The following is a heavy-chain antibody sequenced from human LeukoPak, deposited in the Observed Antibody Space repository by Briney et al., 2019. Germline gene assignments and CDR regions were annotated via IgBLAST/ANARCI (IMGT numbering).Heavy chain of an antibody. D-gene: IGHD3-22*01. CDR1: GGSIRSSSHY. CDR2: IYHSGTT. J-gene: IGHJ4*02. Sequence: PSETLSLTCTVSGGSIRSSSHYWGWIRQPPGEGLEWIGIIYHSGTTYYNASLKSRVTISVDTSKNQFSLKLSSVTAADTAVYYCARAVGYYFDNSGPSKTFDYWGQGTLVTVS. CDR3: ARAVGYYFDNSGPSKTFDY. V-gene: IGHV4-39*07.